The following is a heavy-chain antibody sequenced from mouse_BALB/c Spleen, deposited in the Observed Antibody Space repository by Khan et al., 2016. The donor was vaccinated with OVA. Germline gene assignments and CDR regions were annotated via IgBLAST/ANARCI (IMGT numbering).Heavy chain of an antibody. CDR1: GYTFTSYW. J-gene: IGHJ3*01. V-gene: IGHV1-4*01. Sequence: QVQLKESGAELATPGASVKMSCKASGYTFTSYWMHWVKQRPGQGLEWIGYINPSTDYTEYNQKFTYKATLTADKSSSTAYMQLTSLTSEDSAVYYCTNHGSSSAWLTYWGQGTLVTVSA. CDR2: INPSTDYT. CDR3: TNHGSSSAWLTY. D-gene: IGHD1-1*01.